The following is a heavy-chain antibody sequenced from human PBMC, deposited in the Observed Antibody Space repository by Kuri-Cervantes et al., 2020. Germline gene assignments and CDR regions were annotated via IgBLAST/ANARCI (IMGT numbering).Heavy chain of an antibody. CDR2: ISWDGGST. J-gene: IGHJ3*02. CDR1: GFTFDDYA. Sequence: GESLKISCAASGFTFDDYAMHWVRQAPGKGLEWVSLISWDGGSTYYADSVKGRFTISRDNSKNSLYLQMNSLRAEDTALYYCAKDIGQSADAFDIWGQGTMVTVSS. CDR3: AKDIGQSADAFDI. D-gene: IGHD6-19*01. V-gene: IGHV3-43D*04.